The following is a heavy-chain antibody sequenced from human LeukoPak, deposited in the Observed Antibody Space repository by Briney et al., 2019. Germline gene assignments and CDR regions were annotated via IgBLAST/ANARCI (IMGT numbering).Heavy chain of an antibody. Sequence: ASVKVSCKASGYTFTSYDINWVRQATGQGLEWMGWMNPNSGYSGYAQKFQGRVTVTWNTSISTAYMELSRLRSDDTAVYYCARESIAARYFDYWGQGTLVTVSS. J-gene: IGHJ4*02. CDR2: MNPNSGYS. CDR3: ARESIAARYFDY. CDR1: GYTFTSYD. D-gene: IGHD6-6*01. V-gene: IGHV1-8*03.